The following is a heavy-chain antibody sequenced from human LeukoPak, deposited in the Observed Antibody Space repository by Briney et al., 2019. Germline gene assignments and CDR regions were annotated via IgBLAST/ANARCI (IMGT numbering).Heavy chain of an antibody. D-gene: IGHD6-6*01. J-gene: IGHJ4*02. CDR1: GYTFTGDY. CDR3: ARVEGSSSSYSDY. CDR2: INPNSGGT. V-gene: IGHV1-2*02. Sequence: ASLKVSCKPSGYTFTGDYMHWVRRAPGQGLERMGWINPNSGGTNYAQKFQGRVTMTRDTSISTAYMELSRLRSDDTAVYYCARVEGSSSSYSDYWGQGTLVTVSS.